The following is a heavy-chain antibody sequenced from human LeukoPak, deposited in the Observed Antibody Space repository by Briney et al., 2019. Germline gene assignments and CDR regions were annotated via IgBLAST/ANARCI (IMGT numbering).Heavy chain of an antibody. J-gene: IGHJ4*02. CDR2: MNPNSGNT. D-gene: IGHD3-3*01. CDR1: GYTFTSYD. Sequence: ASVKVSCKASGYTFTSYDINWVRQATGRGLEWMGWMNPNSGNTGYAQKFQGRVTITRNTSISTAYMELSSLRSEDTAVYYCARGQFDFWSGYYSHWGQGTLVTVSS. V-gene: IGHV1-8*03. CDR3: ARGQFDFWSGYYSH.